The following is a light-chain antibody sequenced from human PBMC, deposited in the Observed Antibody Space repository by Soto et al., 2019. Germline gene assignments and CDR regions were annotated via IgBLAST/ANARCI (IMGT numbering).Light chain of an antibody. J-gene: IGKJ1*01. V-gene: IGKV1-39*01. CDR2: VTS. CDR3: QQTHGNPT. CDR1: QNIGTI. Sequence: DLQLTQSPPSLSASVGDKVTITCRASQNIGTILNWYQLRPGKAPKLLIYVTSSLHTGVPSRFSGSGSGSEFTLTISNLQPEDFATYSCQQTHGNPTFGQGTIVEVK.